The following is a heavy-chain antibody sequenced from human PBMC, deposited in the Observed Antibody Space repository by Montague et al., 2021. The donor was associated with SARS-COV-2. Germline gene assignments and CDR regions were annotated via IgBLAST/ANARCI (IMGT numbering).Heavy chain of an antibody. CDR1: GGSISSSSYY. CDR2: IYYSGST. J-gene: IGHJ6*02. CDR3: ARVGRQQLVRLSGMDV. D-gene: IGHD6-13*01. Sequence: SETLSLTCTVSGGSISSSSYYRGWIRQPPGKGLEWIGSIYYSGSTYYNPSLKSRVTISVDTSKNQFSLKLSSVTAADTAVYYCARVGRQQLVRLSGMDVWGQGTTVTGSS. V-gene: IGHV4-39*07.